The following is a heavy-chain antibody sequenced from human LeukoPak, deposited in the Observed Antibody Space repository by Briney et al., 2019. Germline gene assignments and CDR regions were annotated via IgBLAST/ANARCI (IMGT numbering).Heavy chain of an antibody. CDR2: INQDGSEK. CDR1: GFTFRSHW. D-gene: IGHD6-13*01. V-gene: IGHV3-7*01. Sequence: GGSLRLSCAASGFTFRSHWMSWVRQAPGKGLEWVANINQDGSEKHYVDYVKGRFTISRDNAKNSLYLQMNSLRAEDTAMYYCAWDSEHSSSFAFDIWGQGTMVTVSS. J-gene: IGHJ3*02. CDR3: AWDSEHSSSFAFDI.